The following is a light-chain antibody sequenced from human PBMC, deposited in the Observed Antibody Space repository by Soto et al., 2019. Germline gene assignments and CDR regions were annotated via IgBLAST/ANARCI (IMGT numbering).Light chain of an antibody. V-gene: IGKV2-30*01. CDR2: EVS. CDR1: QSLLFFNGITY. CDR3: MQGTHWPLT. J-gene: IGKJ4*01. Sequence: EVVLTQSPLSLPVTVGQPATVSCRSSQSLLFFNGITYLTWFHQRPGQPPRRLISEVSNLDSGVPDRFSGSGSGTDFTLEISRVEAEDVGLFYCMQGTHWPLTFGGGTRVAIK.